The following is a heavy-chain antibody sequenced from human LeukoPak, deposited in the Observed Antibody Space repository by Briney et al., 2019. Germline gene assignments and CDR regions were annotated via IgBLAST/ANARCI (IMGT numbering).Heavy chain of an antibody. CDR3: ARLLSAADHYFDY. D-gene: IGHD6-25*01. Sequence: PXETLSLTCAVYGGSFRGYYWSWIRQPPGKGLEWIGEINHSGSTNYNPSLKSRVTISVDTSKNQFSLKLSSVTAADTAVYYCARLLSAADHYFDYWGQGTLVTVSS. CDR2: INHSGST. J-gene: IGHJ4*02. CDR1: GGSFRGYY. V-gene: IGHV4-34*01.